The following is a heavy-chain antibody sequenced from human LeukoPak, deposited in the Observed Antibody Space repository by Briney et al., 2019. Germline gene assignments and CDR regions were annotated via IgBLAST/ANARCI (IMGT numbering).Heavy chain of an antibody. D-gene: IGHD3-10*01. Sequence: GGSLRLSCAASGLTFSSYAMSWVRQAPGKGLEWVSAISGSGGSTYYADSVKGRFTISRDNSKNTLYLQMNSLRAEDTAVYYCAKDLALLWFGPYYYGMDVWGQGTTVTVSS. CDR1: GLTFSSYA. CDR3: AKDLALLWFGPYYYGMDV. CDR2: ISGSGGST. J-gene: IGHJ6*02. V-gene: IGHV3-23*01.